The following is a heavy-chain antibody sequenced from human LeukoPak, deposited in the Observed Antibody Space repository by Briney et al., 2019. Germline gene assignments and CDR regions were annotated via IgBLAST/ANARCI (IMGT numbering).Heavy chain of an antibody. CDR1: GYTFTIYD. CDR2: MNPNSGNT. Sequence: ASVTVSFTASGYTFTIYDINWVRQAPGQGHEWMGWMNPNSGNTGYAQKFQGRVTMTRNTSISTAYMELSSLRSEDTAVYYCARGIRIAAAGTVFDPWGQGTLVTVSS. V-gene: IGHV1-8*01. J-gene: IGHJ5*02. D-gene: IGHD6-13*01. CDR3: ARGIRIAAAGTVFDP.